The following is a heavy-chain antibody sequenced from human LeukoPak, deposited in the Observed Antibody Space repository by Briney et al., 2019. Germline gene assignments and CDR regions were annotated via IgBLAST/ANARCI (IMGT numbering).Heavy chain of an antibody. Sequence: GGSLRLSCAASGFTFNKYPMHWVRQAPGKGLEWVALISSDGRDNYYADSVKGRSTISRDNSKNTLYLQMNSVRAEDTAVYYCAREGYCSGGSCWGYFDYWGQETLVTVSS. CDR2: ISSDGRDN. V-gene: IGHV3-30*04. CDR1: GFTFNKYP. CDR3: AREGYCSGGSCWGYFDY. D-gene: IGHD2-15*01. J-gene: IGHJ4*02.